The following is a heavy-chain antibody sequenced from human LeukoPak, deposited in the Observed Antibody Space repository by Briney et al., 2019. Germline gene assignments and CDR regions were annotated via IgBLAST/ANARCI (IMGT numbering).Heavy chain of an antibody. D-gene: IGHD5-18*01. Sequence: SETLSVTCAVYGGSFSGYYWSWIRQPPGNGLEWIGEINHSGSTNYNPSLKSRVTISVDTSKNQFSLKLSSVTAADTAVYYCARAASSPGLAMVNPYYFDYWGQGTLVTVSS. V-gene: IGHV4-34*01. J-gene: IGHJ4*02. CDR2: INHSGST. CDR1: GGSFSGYY. CDR3: ARAASSPGLAMVNPYYFDY.